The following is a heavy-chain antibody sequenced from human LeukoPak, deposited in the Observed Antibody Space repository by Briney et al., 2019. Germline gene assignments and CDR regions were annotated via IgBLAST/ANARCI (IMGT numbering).Heavy chain of an antibody. V-gene: IGHV3-74*01. CDR2: IKNDGSNT. J-gene: IGHJ5*02. Sequence: PGGSLRLSCEASGFTFSDYWMHWVRHPPGKGLVWVSRIKNDGSNTTYADSVKGRFTISRDNAKNTLNLQMNSLRAEDTAVYYCARGASVYDFWNGYHPWGQGTLVTVSS. CDR1: GFTFSDYW. D-gene: IGHD3/OR15-3a*01. CDR3: ARGASVYDFWNGYHP.